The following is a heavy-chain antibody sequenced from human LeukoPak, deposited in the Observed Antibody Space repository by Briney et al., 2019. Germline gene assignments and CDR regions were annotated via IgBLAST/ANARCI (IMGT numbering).Heavy chain of an antibody. J-gene: IGHJ4*02. CDR1: GFTFRNYV. CDR3: AREGYYGSGSPPSLYFDY. Sequence: GGSLRLSCAASGFTFRNYVTHWVRQAPGKGLEWVAVTSSDLNVKLYADSVKGRFTISRDNSRSTLYLQMNSLRPEDTAIYYCAREGYYGSGSPPSLYFDYWGQGTLVTVSS. V-gene: IGHV3-30-3*01. CDR2: TSSDLNVK. D-gene: IGHD3-10*01.